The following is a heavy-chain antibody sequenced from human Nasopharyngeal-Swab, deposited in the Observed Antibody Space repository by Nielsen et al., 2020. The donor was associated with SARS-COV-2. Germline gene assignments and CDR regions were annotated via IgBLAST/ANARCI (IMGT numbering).Heavy chain of an antibody. V-gene: IGHV1-24*01. Sequence: WVRQAPGQGLEWMGGFDPEDGETIYAQKFQGRVTMTEDTSTDTAYMELSSLGSEDTAVYYCATDLSGGPGQHWGQGTLVTVSS. D-gene: IGHD3-10*02. CDR3: ATDLSGGPGQH. CDR2: FDPEDGET. J-gene: IGHJ1*01.